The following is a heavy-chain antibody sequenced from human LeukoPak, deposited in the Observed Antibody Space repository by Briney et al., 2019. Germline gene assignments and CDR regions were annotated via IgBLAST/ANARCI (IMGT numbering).Heavy chain of an antibody. V-gene: IGHV3-7*01. CDR1: GFTFSNFW. CDR3: ARDQSCSGGSYYSPFDY. CDR2: IKPDGSEK. D-gene: IGHD2-15*01. J-gene: IGHJ4*02. Sequence: GGSLRLSCAASGFTFSNFWMSWVRQAPGKGLEWVANIKPDGSEKNYVDSVKGRFTISRDNAKKSLYLQMNSLRAEDTAVYYCARDQSCSGGSYYSPFDYWGQGTLVTVSS.